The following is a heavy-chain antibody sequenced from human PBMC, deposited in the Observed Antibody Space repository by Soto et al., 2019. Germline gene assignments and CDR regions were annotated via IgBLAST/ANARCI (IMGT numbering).Heavy chain of an antibody. V-gene: IGHV3-48*01. CDR1: GFTFSSYN. J-gene: IGHJ4*02. D-gene: IGHD6-13*01. CDR3: ARVSSWYYGFDH. Sequence: GGSLRLSCAASGFTFSSYNMNWVRQAPGKGLEWVSYISSSSSSIYYADSVKGRFSISRDNAKNSLYLQMNSLRAEDTAVYYCARVSSWYYGFDHWGQGTLVTVSS. CDR2: ISSSSSSI.